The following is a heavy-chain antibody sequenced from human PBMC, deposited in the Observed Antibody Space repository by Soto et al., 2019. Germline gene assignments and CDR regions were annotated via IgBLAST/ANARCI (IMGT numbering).Heavy chain of an antibody. V-gene: IGHV3-48*01. J-gene: IGHJ5*02. Sequence: PGGSLRLSCAASGFTFSSYGMNWVRQAPGKGLEWVSFISSSSSTTHYADSVKGRFTISRDNAKNSLYLQMNSLRAEDTAVYYCARHPERIAEIGWFDPWGQGTLVTVSS. CDR1: GFTFSSYG. D-gene: IGHD6-13*01. CDR2: ISSSSSTT. CDR3: ARHPERIAEIGWFDP.